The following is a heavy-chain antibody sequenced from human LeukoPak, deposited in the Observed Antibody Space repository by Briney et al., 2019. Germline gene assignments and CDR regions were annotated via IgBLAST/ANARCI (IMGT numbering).Heavy chain of an antibody. D-gene: IGHD2-15*01. J-gene: IGHJ6*03. CDR1: GFTFRNYG. Sequence: PGGSLRLSCAATGFTFRNYGMHWVRQAPGKGLEWVAFIRYDGSNKYYADSVKGRFTISRDDSKNTLNLQMDSLRPVDTAVYYCARKAFCTGGSCYVSSDYYYVDVWGKGTTIIVS. CDR2: IRYDGSNK. V-gene: IGHV3-30*02. CDR3: ARKAFCTGGSCYVSSDYYYVDV.